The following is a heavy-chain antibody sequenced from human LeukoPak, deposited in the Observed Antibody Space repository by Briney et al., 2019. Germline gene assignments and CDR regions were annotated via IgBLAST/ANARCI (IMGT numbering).Heavy chain of an antibody. CDR1: GGSFSGYY. CDR3: ARVGDIVVVPAGTYYGMDV. J-gene: IGHJ6*02. CDR2: INHSGST. Sequence: SETLSLTCAVYGGSFSGYYWSWIRQPPGKGLEWIGEINHSGSTNYNPSLKSRVTISVDTSKNQFSLKLSSVTAADTAVYYWARVGDIVVVPAGTYYGMDVWGQGTTVTVSS. V-gene: IGHV4-34*01. D-gene: IGHD2-2*01.